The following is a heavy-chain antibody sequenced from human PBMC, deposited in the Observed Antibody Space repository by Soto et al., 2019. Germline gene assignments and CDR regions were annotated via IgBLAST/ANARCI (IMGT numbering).Heavy chain of an antibody. CDR3: ASESLGVAAPLYYYYYGMDV. Sequence: QVQLVQSGAEVKKPGASVKVSCKASGYTFTSYGISWVRQAPGQGLEWMGWISAYNGNTNYAQKLQGRVTMTTDTPTSTAYMELRSLRSDDTAVYYCASESLGVAAPLYYYYYGMDVWGQGTTVTVSS. CDR2: ISAYNGNT. D-gene: IGHD2-15*01. V-gene: IGHV1-18*01. CDR1: GYTFTSYG. J-gene: IGHJ6*02.